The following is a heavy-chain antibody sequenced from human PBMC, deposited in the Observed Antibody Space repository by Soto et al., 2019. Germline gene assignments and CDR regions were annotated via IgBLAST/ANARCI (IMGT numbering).Heavy chain of an antibody. CDR1: GGSISSGGYY. CDR3: ARGHSSNYYYYGIDV. J-gene: IGHJ6*02. CDR2: IYYSGST. V-gene: IGHV4-31*03. D-gene: IGHD6-13*01. Sequence: QVQLQESGPGLVKPSQTLSLTCTVSGGSISSGGYYWSWIRQHPGKGLEWVGYIYYSGSTYYNPSLKCSFTKSVDLPKNQFSLKLSSVTAADTAVYYCARGHSSNYYYYGIDVWGQGTTVTVSS.